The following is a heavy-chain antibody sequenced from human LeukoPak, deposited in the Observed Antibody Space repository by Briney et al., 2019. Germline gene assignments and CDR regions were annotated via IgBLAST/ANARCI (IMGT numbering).Heavy chain of an antibody. CDR3: ARADYGDYVFDY. V-gene: IGHV4-34*01. CDR1: GGSFNGYY. Sequence: SETLSLTCAVYGGSFNGYYWNWIRQPPGKGLEWIGEIDHSGTTTYNPSLKSRVTISVDTSKNQFSLKLSSVTAADTAVYYCARADYGDYVFDYWGQGTLVTVSS. CDR2: IDHSGTT. D-gene: IGHD4-17*01. J-gene: IGHJ4*02.